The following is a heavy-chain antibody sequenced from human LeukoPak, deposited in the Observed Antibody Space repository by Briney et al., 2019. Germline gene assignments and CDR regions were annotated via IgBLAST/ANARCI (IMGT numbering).Heavy chain of an antibody. CDR2: ISSSSSYI. CDR3: ARAVVAGDFDY. J-gene: IGHJ4*02. D-gene: IGHD6-19*01. V-gene: IGHV3-21*01. Sequence: GGSLRLSCAGSGFTFSRYSINWVRQAPGKGLEWVSSISSSSSYIYYADSVKGRFTISRDNAKNSVYLQMNSLRAEDTAVYYCARAVVAGDFDYWGQGTLVTVSS. CDR1: GFTFSRYS.